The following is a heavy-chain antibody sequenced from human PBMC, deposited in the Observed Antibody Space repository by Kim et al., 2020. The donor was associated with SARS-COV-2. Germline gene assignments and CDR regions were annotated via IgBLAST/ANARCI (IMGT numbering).Heavy chain of an antibody. D-gene: IGHD6-13*01. CDR3: TTDVAAAGTPYYYYGMDV. J-gene: IGHJ6*02. V-gene: IGHV3-15*01. CDR1: GFTFSNAW. Sequence: GGNRRLSEAEAGFTFSNAWMSWVRQAPGKGLEWVGRIKSKTDGGTTDYAAPVKGRFTISRDDSKNTLYLQMNSLKTEDTAVYYCTTDVAAAGTPYYYYGMDVWGQGTTVTVSS. CDR2: IKSKTDGGTT.